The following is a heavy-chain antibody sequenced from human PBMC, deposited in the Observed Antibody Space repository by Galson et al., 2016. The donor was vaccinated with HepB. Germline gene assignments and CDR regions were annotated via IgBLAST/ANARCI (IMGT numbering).Heavy chain of an antibody. J-gene: IGHJ4*02. D-gene: IGHD2-2*01. CDR3: AKDLSACSSASCHDHFHY. CDR2: VSGSDNNT. V-gene: IGHV3-23*01. Sequence: SLRLSCAASGFTFSSYAMNWVRQAPGKGLEWVSPVSGSDNNTYYADSVKGRFTISRDNSKNTLYLQMNSLRAEDTAVYYCAKDLSACSSASCHDHFHYWGQGTLVTVSS. CDR1: GFTFSSYA.